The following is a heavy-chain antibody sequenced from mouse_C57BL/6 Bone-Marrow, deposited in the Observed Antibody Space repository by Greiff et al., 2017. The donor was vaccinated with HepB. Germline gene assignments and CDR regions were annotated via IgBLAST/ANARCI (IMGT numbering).Heavy chain of an antibody. Sequence: EVHLVESGGGLVKPGGSLKLSCAASGFTFSSYTMSWVRQTPEKRLEWVATISGGGGNTYYPDSVKGRFTISRDNAKNTLYLQMSSLRSEDTALYYCARRDSNSLFDYWGQGTTLTVSS. CDR1: GFTFSSYT. V-gene: IGHV5-9*01. CDR3: ARRDSNSLFDY. J-gene: IGHJ2*01. CDR2: ISGGGGNT. D-gene: IGHD2-5*01.